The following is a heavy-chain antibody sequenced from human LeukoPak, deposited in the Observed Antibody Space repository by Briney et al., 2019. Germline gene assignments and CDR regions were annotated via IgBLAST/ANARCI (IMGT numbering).Heavy chain of an antibody. CDR2: TKSKTDGGTT. CDR3: TTDRPDGFDY. V-gene: IGHV3-15*01. Sequence: GGSLRLSCAASGFTFSNAWMSWVRQAPGKGLEWVGRTKSKTDGGTTDYAAPVKGRFTISRDDSKNTLYLQMNSLKTEDTAVYYCTTDRPDGFDYWGQGTLVTVSS. J-gene: IGHJ4*02. CDR1: GFTFSNAW. D-gene: IGHD1-14*01.